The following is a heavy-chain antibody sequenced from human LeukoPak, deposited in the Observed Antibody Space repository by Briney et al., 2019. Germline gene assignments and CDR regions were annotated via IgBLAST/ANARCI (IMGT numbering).Heavy chain of an antibody. CDR3: AKGFRSSWLGYFDY. V-gene: IGHV3-23*01. D-gene: IGHD6-13*01. Sequence: GGSLRLSCAASGFTFSSYAMSWVRQAPGKGLEWVSAISGSGGSTYYADTVKGRFTISRDNSKNTLYLQTNSLRADDTAVYYCAKGFRSSWLGYFDYWGQGTLVTVSS. J-gene: IGHJ4*02. CDR1: GFTFSSYA. CDR2: ISGSGGST.